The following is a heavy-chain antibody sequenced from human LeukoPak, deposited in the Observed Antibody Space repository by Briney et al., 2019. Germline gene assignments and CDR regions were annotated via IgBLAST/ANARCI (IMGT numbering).Heavy chain of an antibody. J-gene: IGHJ4*02. Sequence: SETLSLTCTVSGGSISSYYWSWIRQPPGQGLEWLGYIYYSGSTNYNPSLKSRVTISVDTSKNQFSLKLSSVTAADTAVYYCARQKITSFDYWGQGTLVTVSS. CDR1: GGSISSYY. CDR2: IYYSGST. D-gene: IGHD3-10*01. V-gene: IGHV4-59*08. CDR3: ARQKITSFDY.